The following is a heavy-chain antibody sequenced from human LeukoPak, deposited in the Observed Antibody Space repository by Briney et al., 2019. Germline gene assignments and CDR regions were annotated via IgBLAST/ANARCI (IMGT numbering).Heavy chain of an antibody. CDR1: GGSISSGGYY. D-gene: IGHD3-9*01. V-gene: IGHV4-30-2*01. Sequence: SEALSLTCTVSGGSISSGGYYWSWIRQPPGKGLEWIGYIYHSGSTYYNPSLKSRVTISVDRSKNQFSLKLSSVTAADTAVYYCATNTADYDILTEDCWGQGTLVTVSS. CDR3: ATNTADYDILTEDC. CDR2: IYHSGST. J-gene: IGHJ4*02.